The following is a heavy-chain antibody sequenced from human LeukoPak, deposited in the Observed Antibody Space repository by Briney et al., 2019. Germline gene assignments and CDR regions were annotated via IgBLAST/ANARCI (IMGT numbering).Heavy chain of an antibody. CDR3: ARGRIAAAGPGAFDI. CDR2: ISSSSSYI. D-gene: IGHD6-13*01. Sequence: GGSLRLSCAASGFTFSSYSMNWVRQAPGKGLEWISSISSSSSYIHYADSVKGRFTISRDNSKNTLYLQMNSLRAEDTAVYYCARGRIAAAGPGAFDIWGQGTMVTVSS. V-gene: IGHV3-21*04. J-gene: IGHJ3*02. CDR1: GFTFSSYS.